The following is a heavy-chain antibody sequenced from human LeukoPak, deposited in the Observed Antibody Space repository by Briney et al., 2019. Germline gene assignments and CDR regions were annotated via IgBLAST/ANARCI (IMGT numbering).Heavy chain of an antibody. V-gene: IGHV1-18*01. Sequence: ASVKVSCKASGYTFTSYGISWVRQAPGQGPEWMGWISAYNGNTNYAQKLQGRVTMTTDTSTSTAYMELRSLRSDDTAVYYCARIPTRDLHFDYWGQGTLVTVSS. CDR1: GYTFTSYG. CDR3: ARIPTRDLHFDY. J-gene: IGHJ4*02. D-gene: IGHD3-10*01. CDR2: ISAYNGNT.